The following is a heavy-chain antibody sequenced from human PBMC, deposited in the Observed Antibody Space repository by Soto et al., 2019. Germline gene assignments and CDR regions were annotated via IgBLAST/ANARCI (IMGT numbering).Heavy chain of an antibody. CDR3: ARDLCSGGSCYTPDY. D-gene: IGHD2-15*01. Sequence: QVQLVESGGGVVQPGRSLRLSCEASGFTFSRSDMEWVRQAPGKGLEWVAVISYDGSNKYYVDSVKGRFTVSRDNSKNTLYLQMNSLRAEDTAVYYCARDLCSGGSCYTPDYWGQGTLVSVSS. CDR2: ISYDGSNK. J-gene: IGHJ4*02. CDR1: GFTFSRSD. V-gene: IGHV3-30-3*01.